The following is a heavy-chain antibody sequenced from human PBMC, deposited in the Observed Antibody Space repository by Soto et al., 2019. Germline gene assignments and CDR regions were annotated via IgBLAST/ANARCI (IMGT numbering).Heavy chain of an antibody. CDR3: AADGYGDYVFDYYYGMDV. V-gene: IGHV1-58*01. CDR1: GFTFTSSA. J-gene: IGHJ6*02. D-gene: IGHD4-17*01. CDR2: IVVGSGNT. Sequence: ASVKVSCKASGFTFTSSAVQWVRQARGQRLEWIGWIVVGSGNTNYAQKFQERVTITRDMSTSTAYMELSSLRSEDTAVYYCAADGYGDYVFDYYYGMDVWGQGTTVTVSS.